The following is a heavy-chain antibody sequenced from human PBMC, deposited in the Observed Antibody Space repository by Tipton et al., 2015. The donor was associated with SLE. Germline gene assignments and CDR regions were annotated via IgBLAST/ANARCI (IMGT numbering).Heavy chain of an antibody. D-gene: IGHD3-22*01. J-gene: IGHJ4*02. CDR1: GFTFSNYP. CDR3: AKGPRYFYESSGYITD. CDR2: IYADGST. Sequence: SLRLSCAASGFTFSNYPMTWVRQAPGQGLEWVTVIYADGSTYYAHSVEGRFTVSRDSSKDTLALQMNSLRAEDTAVYYCAKGPRYFYESSGYITDWGQGTLVTVSP. V-gene: IGHV3-23*03.